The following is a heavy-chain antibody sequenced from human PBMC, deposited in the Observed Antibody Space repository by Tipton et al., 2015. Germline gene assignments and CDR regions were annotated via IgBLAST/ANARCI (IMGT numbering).Heavy chain of an antibody. CDR3: ACQDYDSLTRDYQTVDY. CDR2: INDGGRT. D-gene: IGHD3-9*01. V-gene: IGHV4-34*01. CDR1: SGSFSGYY. J-gene: IGHJ4*02. Sequence: TLSLTCAVYSGSFSGYYWTWFRQSPGKGLEWIGDINDGGRTDYNPSLKSRVTMSRDTSKNQFSLKLTSVTAADTAVYYCACQDYDSLTRDYQTVDYWGQGTLVTVSS.